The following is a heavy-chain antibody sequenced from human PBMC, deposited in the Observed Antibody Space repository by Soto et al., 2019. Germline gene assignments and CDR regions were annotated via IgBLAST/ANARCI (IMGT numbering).Heavy chain of an antibody. V-gene: IGHV1-69*01. Sequence: QVQLAQSGVEVKKPGSSVKVSCQTSRGTFNTSPISWVRQAPGQGLEWLGDILPVFGMVKYAQQFQDRLNFTADESTTSVCMEVSRLTPEDTAVYFCATPHLWGRQCDYRSPPTASLYHSGLGVWGQGTTVIVSS. CDR2: ILPVFGMV. CDR1: RGTFNTSP. CDR3: ATPHLWGRQCDYRSPPTASLYHSGLGV. D-gene: IGHD3-16*01. J-gene: IGHJ6*02.